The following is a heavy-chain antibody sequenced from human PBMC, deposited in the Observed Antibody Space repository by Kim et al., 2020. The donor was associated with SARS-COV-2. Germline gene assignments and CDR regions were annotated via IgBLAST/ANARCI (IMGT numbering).Heavy chain of an antibody. CDR3: ARDRGSGWLNDY. V-gene: IGHV1-69*01. J-gene: IGHJ4*02. Sequence: YAQKFQGRVTITADESTSTAYMELSSLRSEDTAVYYCARDRGSGWLNDYWGQGTLVTVSS. D-gene: IGHD6-19*01.